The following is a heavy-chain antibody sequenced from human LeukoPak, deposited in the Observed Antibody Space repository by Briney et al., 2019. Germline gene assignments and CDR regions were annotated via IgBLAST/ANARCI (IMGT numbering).Heavy chain of an antibody. CDR3: ARDTTPSGAFDI. CDR2: IIPIFGTA. Sequence: SVKVSCKASAGTFSSYAISWVRQGPGQGLEWMGGIIPIFGTANYAQKFQGRVTITADKSTSTAYMELSSLRSEDTAVYYCARDTTPSGAFDIWGQGTMVTVSS. CDR1: AGTFSSYA. J-gene: IGHJ3*02. D-gene: IGHD1-1*01. V-gene: IGHV1-69*06.